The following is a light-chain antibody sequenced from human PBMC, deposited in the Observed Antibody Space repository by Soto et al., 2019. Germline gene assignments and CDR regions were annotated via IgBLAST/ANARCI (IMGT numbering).Light chain of an antibody. V-gene: IGLV2-14*03. J-gene: IGLJ1*01. CDR2: DVS. CDR1: SSDIGGFYH. CDR3: SSYTSSSSYV. Sequence: QSALTQPASESDSPGQSITISCIGTSSDIGGFYHVSWHQQHPGKAPKLIIYDVSNRPSGVSNRFSGSKTGNTASLIISGLQAEDEADYYCSSYTSSSSYVFGSGTKLTVL.